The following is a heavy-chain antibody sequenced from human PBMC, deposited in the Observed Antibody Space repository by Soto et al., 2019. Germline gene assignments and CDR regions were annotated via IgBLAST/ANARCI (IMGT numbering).Heavy chain of an antibody. D-gene: IGHD3-22*01. CDR2: IYTVGTT. Sequence: EVQLVESGGGLIQPGGSLRLSCAASGFAVSSNYMSWVRQAPGKGLEWVSLIYTVGTTYYADSVKGRFTISRDNSKNTLYLQMNSLRAEDTAVYYCARASKGSGYSPHAFDIWGQGTMVTGSS. CDR3: ARASKGSGYSPHAFDI. V-gene: IGHV3-53*01. CDR1: GFAVSSNY. J-gene: IGHJ3*02.